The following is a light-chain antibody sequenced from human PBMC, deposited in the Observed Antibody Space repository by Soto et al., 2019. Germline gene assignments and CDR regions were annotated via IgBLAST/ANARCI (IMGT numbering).Light chain of an antibody. CDR1: SYNIGNNA. V-gene: IGLV1-36*01. CDR3: AAWDDSLNAYV. J-gene: IGLJ1*01. CDR2: YDD. Sequence: QSVLTQPPSVSEAPRQRVTISCSGSSYNIGNNAVNWYQQLPGQAPKIVIYYDDLLTSGVSDRFSGSKSGISASLAISDLQSDDEADYYCAAWDDSLNAYVFGPGT.